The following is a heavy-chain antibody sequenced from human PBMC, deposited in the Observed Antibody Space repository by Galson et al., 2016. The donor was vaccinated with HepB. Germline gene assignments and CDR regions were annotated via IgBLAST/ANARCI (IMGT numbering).Heavy chain of an antibody. CDR2: IIRSSDYI. V-gene: IGHV3-21*01. Sequence: SLRLSCAASGFTFSAYTMNWVRQAPGKGLEWVSSIIRSSDYIYYADSVKGRFTISRDNAKNSLFLRMNSLRAEDTAVYYCARAAPASDYWGQGTLVTVSS. CDR1: GFTFSAYT. CDR3: ARAAPASDY. J-gene: IGHJ4*02.